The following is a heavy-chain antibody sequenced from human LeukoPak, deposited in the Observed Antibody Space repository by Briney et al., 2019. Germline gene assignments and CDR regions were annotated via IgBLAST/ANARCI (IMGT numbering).Heavy chain of an antibody. V-gene: IGHV4-38-2*02. CDR1: GYSISSGYY. Sequence: KPSETQSLTCTVSGYSISSGYYWGWIRQPPGKGLEWIGSIYHSGSTYYNPSLKSRVTISVDTSKNQFSLKLSSVTAADTAVYYCARATLGYYGSGSYSAFDYWGQGTLVTVSS. J-gene: IGHJ4*02. CDR2: IYHSGST. D-gene: IGHD3-10*01. CDR3: ARATLGYYGSGSYSAFDY.